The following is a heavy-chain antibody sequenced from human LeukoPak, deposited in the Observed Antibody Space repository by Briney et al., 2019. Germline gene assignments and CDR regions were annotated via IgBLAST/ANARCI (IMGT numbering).Heavy chain of an antibody. CDR3: AKDSEDTAMVDY. CDR1: GFTFSSYG. J-gene: IGHJ4*02. D-gene: IGHD5-18*01. CDR2: IRYDGSNK. V-gene: IGHV3-30*02. Sequence: TGRSLRLSCAASGFTFSSYGMHWVRQAPGKGLEWVAFIRYDGSNKYYADSVKGRFTISRDNSKNTLYLQMNSLRAEDTAVYYCAKDSEDTAMVDYWGQGTLVTVSS.